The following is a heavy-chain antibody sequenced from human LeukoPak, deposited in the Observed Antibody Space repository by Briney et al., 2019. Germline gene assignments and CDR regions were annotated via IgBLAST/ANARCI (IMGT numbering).Heavy chain of an antibody. CDR3: ARDLSRITGTNWFDP. V-gene: IGHV1-18*01. D-gene: IGHD1-20*01. CDR2: ISAYNGNT. Sequence: ASVKVSCKASGGTFSSYAISWVRQAPGQGLEWMGWISAYNGNTNYAQKLQGRVTMTTDTSTSTAYMELRSLRSDDTAVYYCARDLSRITGTNWFDPWGQGTLVTVSS. J-gene: IGHJ5*02. CDR1: GGTFSSYA.